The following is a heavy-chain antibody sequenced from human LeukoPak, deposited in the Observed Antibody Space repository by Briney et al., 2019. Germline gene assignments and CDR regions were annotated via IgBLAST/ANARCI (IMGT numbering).Heavy chain of an antibody. D-gene: IGHD3-22*01. CDR1: GFTFSIYA. V-gene: IGHV3-30*04. J-gene: IGHJ4*02. CDR2: ISYDGREK. Sequence: GRSLRLSCAASGFTFSIYAMHWVRQAPGKGLEWVAVISYDGREKYYADSVKGRFTISRDNSKNAVYPEMNSLRAEDTAVFYCARDWDDSPGYYYFGEGYWGQGTLVTVSS. CDR3: ARDWDDSPGYYYFGEGY.